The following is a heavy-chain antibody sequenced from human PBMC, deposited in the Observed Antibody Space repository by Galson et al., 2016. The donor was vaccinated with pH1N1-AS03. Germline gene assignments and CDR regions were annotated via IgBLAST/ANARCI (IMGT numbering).Heavy chain of an antibody. V-gene: IGHV3-30*03. Sequence: SLRLSCAASGFTFSRYPIHWVRQAPGKGLEWEALISYDGVTEHYADSVKGRFTISRDNFKNTVYLQMNSLRADDTAVYYCARGYCGGGGCHNWGGTDVWGQGTTVTVSS. CDR3: ARGYCGGGGCHNWGGTDV. J-gene: IGHJ6*02. CDR2: ISYDGVTE. D-gene: IGHD2-15*01. CDR1: GFTFSRYP.